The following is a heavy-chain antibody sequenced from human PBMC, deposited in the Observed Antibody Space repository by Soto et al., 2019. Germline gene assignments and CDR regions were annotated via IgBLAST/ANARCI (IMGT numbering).Heavy chain of an antibody. CDR1: GGSISNNNYH. CDR2: IYYSGST. Sequence: ETLSLTCTVSGGSISNNNYHWGWIRQPPGKGLEWIGSIYYSGSTYYNPSLKSRVTISIDTSKNQFSLKLSSVTAADTAVYHCACHPSSMTIFGGSVYWGQGTLVTVS. D-gene: IGHD3-3*01. J-gene: IGHJ4*02. V-gene: IGHV4-39*01. CDR3: ACHPSSMTIFGGSVY.